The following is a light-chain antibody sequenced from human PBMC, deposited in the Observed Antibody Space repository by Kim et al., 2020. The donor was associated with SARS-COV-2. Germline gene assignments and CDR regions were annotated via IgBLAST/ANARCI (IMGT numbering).Light chain of an antibody. CDR1: QSFSSSY. V-gene: IGKV3-20*01. CDR2: GAS. CDR3: QQYGSSPLT. Sequence: SPGESATLSCRASQSFSSSYLAWYQQKPGQAPRLLIYGASSRATGIPDRFSGSGSGTDFTLTISRLEPEDFAVYYCQQYGSSPLTFGGGTKVEIK. J-gene: IGKJ4*01.